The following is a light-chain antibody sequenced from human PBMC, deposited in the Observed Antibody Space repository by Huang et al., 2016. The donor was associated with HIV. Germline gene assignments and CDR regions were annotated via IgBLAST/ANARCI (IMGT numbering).Light chain of an antibody. CDR2: DAS. Sequence: DIQMTQSPSTLSASVGDRVTITCRASQSISTWLAWYQQKPGKAPKLLIYDASTLESGGPSMFSGSGSGTEFTLTISSLQPDNFASYYCQQYNTYPWTFGQGTKVEIK. CDR3: QQYNTYPWT. V-gene: IGKV1-5*01. J-gene: IGKJ1*01. CDR1: QSISTW.